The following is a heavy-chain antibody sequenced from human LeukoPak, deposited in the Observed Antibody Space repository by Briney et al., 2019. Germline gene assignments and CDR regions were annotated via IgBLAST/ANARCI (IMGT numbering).Heavy chain of an antibody. CDR1: GFTFSSYA. CDR2: ISYDGSNK. Sequence: GGSLRLSCAASGFTFSSYAMHWVRQAPGKGLEWVAVISYDGSNKYYADSVKGRFTISRDNSKNTLYLQMNSLRAEDTAVYYCARDHYGSDLGEDYWGQGTLVTVSS. CDR3: ARDHYGSDLGEDY. J-gene: IGHJ4*02. D-gene: IGHD3-10*01. V-gene: IGHV3-30-3*01.